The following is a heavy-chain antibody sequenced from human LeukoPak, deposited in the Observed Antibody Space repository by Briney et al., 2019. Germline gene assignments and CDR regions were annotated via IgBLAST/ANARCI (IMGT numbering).Heavy chain of an antibody. V-gene: IGHV1-18*01. D-gene: IGHD3-16*02. Sequence: GASVKVSCKASGYTFTSYGISWVRQAPGQGLEWMGWISAYNGNTNYAQKLQGRVTMTTDTSTSTAYMELRSLRSDDTAVYYCVRDRGKYYDYVWGSYRPNFFDYWGQGTLVTVSS. CDR3: VRDRGKYYDYVWGSYRPNFFDY. CDR2: ISAYNGNT. CDR1: GYTFTSYG. J-gene: IGHJ4*02.